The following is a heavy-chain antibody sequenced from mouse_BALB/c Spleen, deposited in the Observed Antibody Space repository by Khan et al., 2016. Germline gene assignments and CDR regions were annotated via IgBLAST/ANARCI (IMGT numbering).Heavy chain of an antibody. V-gene: IGHV2-6-5*01. Sequence: QVQLKQSGPGLVAPSQSPSITCTVSGFSLTDYGVSWIRQPPGKGLEWLGVIWGGGSTYYNSALKSRLSISKDNSKSQVFLKMNSLQTDDTAMYXCAKHHGNSHGYFDVWGAGTTVTVSS. J-gene: IGHJ1*01. CDR3: AKHHGNSHGYFDV. CDR2: IWGGGST. D-gene: IGHD2-1*01. CDR1: GFSLTDYG.